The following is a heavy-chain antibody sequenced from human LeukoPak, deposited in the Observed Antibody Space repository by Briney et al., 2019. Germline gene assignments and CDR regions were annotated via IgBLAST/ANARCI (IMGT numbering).Heavy chain of an antibody. D-gene: IGHD2/OR15-2a*01. V-gene: IGHV4-34*01. Sequence: SETLSLTCAVYGGSFSGYYWSWIRQPPGKGLEWIGEINHSGSTNYNPSLKSRVTISVDTSKNQFSLKLSSATAADTAVYYCARGNIDYRGQGTLVTVSS. CDR2: INHSGST. J-gene: IGHJ4*02. CDR3: ARGNIDY. CDR1: GGSFSGYY.